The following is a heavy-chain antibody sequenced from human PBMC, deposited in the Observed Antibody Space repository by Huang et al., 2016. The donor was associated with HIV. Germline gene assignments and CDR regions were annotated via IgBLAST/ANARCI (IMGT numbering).Heavy chain of an antibody. J-gene: IGHJ4*02. Sequence: QVQLVESGGGVVQPGRSLRLSCAASGFTFSSYGMDWVRQAPGKGVDWLAVISYDGSNKYYADSGKGRFTISRDNSKNTLYLQMNNLRAEDTAVYYCAKGHYYDSSGYFDYWGQGTLVTVSS. D-gene: IGHD3-22*01. CDR2: ISYDGSNK. CDR1: GFTFSSYG. V-gene: IGHV3-30*18. CDR3: AKGHYYDSSGYFDY.